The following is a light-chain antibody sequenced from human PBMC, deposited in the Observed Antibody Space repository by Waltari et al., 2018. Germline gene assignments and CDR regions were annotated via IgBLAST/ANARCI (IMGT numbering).Light chain of an antibody. Sequence: DIQLTQSPSFLSASVGDRVTITCRASQDISSHLAWYQKNPGKDPKLLVYGASTLGSGVPSGFSGGGSGTEFTLTISSLQPEDFATYYCQQLNSYPITFGQGTRLEIK. CDR1: QDISSH. J-gene: IGKJ5*01. V-gene: IGKV1-9*01. CDR2: GAS. CDR3: QQLNSYPIT.